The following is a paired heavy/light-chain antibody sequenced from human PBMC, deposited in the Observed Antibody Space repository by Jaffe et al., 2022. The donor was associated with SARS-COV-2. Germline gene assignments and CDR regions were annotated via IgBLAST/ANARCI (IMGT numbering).Heavy chain of an antibody. CDR1: DGSITNYY. V-gene: IGHV4-59*08. CDR2: ISYSGTT. D-gene: IGHD3-3*01. CDR3: ARLEGLGVVSPYFDY. Sequence: QVQLQESGPGLVKPSETLSLTCTVSDGSITNYYWSWIRQPPGKGLEWIGYISYSGTTNYNPSLRGRVIISIDTSKSQFSLKLSSVTAADTAMFYCARLEGLGVVSPYFDYWGQGILVTVSS. J-gene: IGHJ4*02.
Light chain of an antibody. V-gene: IGLV1-44*01. J-gene: IGLJ2*01. Sequence: QSVLTQPPSASGTPGQRVTISCSGSSSSIGTNTVNWYQQLPGTAPKLLIQRDNQRPSGVPDRFSGSKSGTSASLAISGLQSEDEADYYCAAWDGSLRSVLFGGGTKLTVL. CDR2: RDN. CDR3: AAWDGSLRSVL. CDR1: SSSIGTNT.